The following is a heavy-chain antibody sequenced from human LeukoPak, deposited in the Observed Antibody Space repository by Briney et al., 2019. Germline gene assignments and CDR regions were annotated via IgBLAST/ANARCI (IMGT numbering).Heavy chain of an antibody. J-gene: IGHJ6*04. CDR2: IYSSVNT. CDR1: GRSTSSGNYY. D-gene: IGHD2-15*01. V-gene: IGHV4-61*02. Sequence: SETLSLTCTVSGRSTSSGNYYWSWIRQPAGRGLEWIGRIYSSVNTIYNPSPKSRVTMSVDTSKNQFSLMLSSVTAADTAVYYCARGYCSGGSCYSSPGVWGKGTTVTVSS. CDR3: ARGYCSGGSCYSSPGV.